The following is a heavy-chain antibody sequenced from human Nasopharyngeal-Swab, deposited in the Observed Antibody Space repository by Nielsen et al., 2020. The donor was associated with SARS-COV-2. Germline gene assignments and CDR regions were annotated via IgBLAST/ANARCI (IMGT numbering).Heavy chain of an antibody. V-gene: IGHV5-10-1*01. CDR2: IDPSDSYT. D-gene: IGHD2-2*01. Sequence: VRQMPGKGLQWMGRIDPSDSYTKYSPSFEGHVTFAADKSIGTVYLQWSSLRASDTAMYYCARLPYSSTSYYALASWGQGPLFSISS. CDR3: ARLPYSSTSYYALAS. J-gene: IGHJ4*02.